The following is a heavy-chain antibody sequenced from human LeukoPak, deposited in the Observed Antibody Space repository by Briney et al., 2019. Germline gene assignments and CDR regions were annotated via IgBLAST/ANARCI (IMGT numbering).Heavy chain of an antibody. D-gene: IGHD3-22*01. CDR3: ARDRLPYYYDSSGLFDY. CDR2: ISSSGSTI. CDR1: GFTFSSYE. J-gene: IGHJ4*02. V-gene: IGHV3-48*03. Sequence: GGSLRLSGAAAGFTFSSYEMNWVRQAPGKGLEWVSYISSSGSTIYYADSVKGRFTISRDNAKNSLYLQMNSLRAEDTAVYYCARDRLPYYYDSSGLFDYWGQGTLVTVSS.